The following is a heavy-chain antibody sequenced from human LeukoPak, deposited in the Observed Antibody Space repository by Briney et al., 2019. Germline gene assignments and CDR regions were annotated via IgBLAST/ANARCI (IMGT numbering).Heavy chain of an antibody. CDR3: ARGYCSSTSCYAPPNY. J-gene: IGHJ4*02. D-gene: IGHD2-2*01. V-gene: IGHV1-69*06. Sequence: SVEVSCKASGGTFSSYAISWVRQAPGQGLEWMGGIIPIFGTANYAQKFQGRVTITADKSTSTAYMELSSLRSEDTAVYYCARGYCSSTSCYAPPNYWGQGTLVTVSS. CDR1: GGTFSSYA. CDR2: IIPIFGTA.